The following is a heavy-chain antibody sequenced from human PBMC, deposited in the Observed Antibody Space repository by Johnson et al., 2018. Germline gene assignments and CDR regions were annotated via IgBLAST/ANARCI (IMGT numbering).Heavy chain of an antibody. CDR2: ISAFSTYI. CDR3: AIRQTGYSDYDDAVDI. Sequence: EVQLVESGGGLVKXGGSLRLXCAASGFTFSRYTMNWVRQAPGQGLEWVSSISAFSTYIYYADSLKGRFTIFRDNAKNSFYLQLNSIRAEETAMYYCAIRQTGYSDYDDAVDIWGQGTMVTVSS. V-gene: IGHV3-21*01. CDR1: GFTFSRYT. D-gene: IGHD5-12*01. J-gene: IGHJ3*02.